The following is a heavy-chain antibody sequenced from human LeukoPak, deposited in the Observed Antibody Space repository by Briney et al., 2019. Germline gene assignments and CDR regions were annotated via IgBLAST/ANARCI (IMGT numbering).Heavy chain of an antibody. J-gene: IGHJ4*02. CDR2: ISYDGSNK. V-gene: IGHV3-30-3*01. D-gene: IGHD3-16*01. CDR1: GFTFSSYA. CDR3: AGGWGAGSFDY. Sequence: GGSLRLSCAASGFTFSSYAMHWVRQAPGKGLEWVAVISYDGSNKYYADSVKGRFTISRDNSKNTLYLQMNSLRAEDTAVYYCAGGWGAGSFDYWGQGILVTVSP.